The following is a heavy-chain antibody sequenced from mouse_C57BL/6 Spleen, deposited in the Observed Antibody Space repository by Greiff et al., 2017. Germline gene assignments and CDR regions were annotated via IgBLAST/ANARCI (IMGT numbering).Heavy chain of an antibody. Sequence: LVESGAELVRPGASVTLSCKASGYTFTDYEMHWVKQTPVHGLEWIGAIDPETGGTAYNQKFKGKAILTADKSSSTAYMELRSLTSEDSAVYYCTRITTVVEGYAMDYWGQGTSVTVSS. CDR3: TRITTVVEGYAMDY. J-gene: IGHJ4*01. V-gene: IGHV1-15*01. CDR2: IDPETGGT. CDR1: GYTFTDYE. D-gene: IGHD1-1*01.